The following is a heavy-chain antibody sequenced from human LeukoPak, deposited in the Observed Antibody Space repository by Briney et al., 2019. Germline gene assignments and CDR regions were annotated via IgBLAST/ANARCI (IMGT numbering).Heavy chain of an antibody. CDR1: GFTVSSNY. CDR3: ARGGSYFSAFDI. V-gene: IGHV3-53*01. J-gene: IGHJ3*02. CDR2: IYSGGST. Sequence: GGSLRLSCAASGFTVSSNYMSWVRQAPGKGLEWVSIIYSGGSTFYADSVKGRFTISRDNSKNTLYLQMNSLRAEDTAVYYCARGGSYFSAFDIWGQGTMVTVSS. D-gene: IGHD1-26*01.